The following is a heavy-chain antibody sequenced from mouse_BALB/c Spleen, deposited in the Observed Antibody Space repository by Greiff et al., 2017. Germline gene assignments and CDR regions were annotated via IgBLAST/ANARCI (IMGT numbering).Heavy chain of an antibody. J-gene: IGHJ3*01. CDR3: AREENTATAWFAY. Sequence: EVQLQQSGPELVKPGASVKMSCKASGYTFTSYVMHWVKQKPGQGLEWIGYINPYNDGTKYNEKFKGKATLTSDKSSSTAYMELSSLTSEDSAVYYCAREENTATAWFAYWGQGTLVTVSA. V-gene: IGHV1-14*01. D-gene: IGHD1-2*01. CDR2: INPYNDGT. CDR1: GYTFTSYV.